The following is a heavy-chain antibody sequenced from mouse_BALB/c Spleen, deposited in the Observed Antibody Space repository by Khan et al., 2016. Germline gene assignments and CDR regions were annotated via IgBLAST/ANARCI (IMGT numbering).Heavy chain of an antibody. J-gene: IGHJ4*01. D-gene: IGHD1-1*01. V-gene: IGHV3-8*02. Sequence: VQLKESGPSLVKPSQTLSLTCSVTGDSITSGYWNWIRKFPGNKLEYMGYISYSGSTYYNPSLKSRISITRDTSKNQYYLQLNSVTTEDTATYYCARYDVSSYVRAMDYWGQGTSVTVSS. CDR2: ISYSGST. CDR3: ARYDVSSYVRAMDY. CDR1: GDSITSGY.